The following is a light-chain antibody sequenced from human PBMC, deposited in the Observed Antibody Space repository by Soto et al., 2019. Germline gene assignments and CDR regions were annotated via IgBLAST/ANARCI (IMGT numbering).Light chain of an antibody. CDR1: SSNIGAGYD. J-gene: IGLJ1*01. V-gene: IGLV1-40*01. CDR2: GNS. Sequence: QSVLTQPPSVSGAPGQRVTISCTGSSSNIGAGYDVHWYQQLPGTAPKLLIYGNSNRPSGVPDRFSGSKSGTSASLAITGIQAEDEADYYCQSYDISLSTYVFGTGPKLTVL. CDR3: QSYDISLSTYV.